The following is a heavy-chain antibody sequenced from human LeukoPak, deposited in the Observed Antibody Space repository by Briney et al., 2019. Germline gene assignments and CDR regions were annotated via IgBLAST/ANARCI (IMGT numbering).Heavy chain of an antibody. CDR1: GYTFTSYG. D-gene: IGHD2-2*01. CDR3: ARDRGVYCSSTSCYAPYYYYGMDV. CDR2: ISAYNGNT. V-gene: IGHV1-18*01. Sequence: ASVTVSCTASGYTFTSYGISWVRQAPGQGLEWMGWISAYNGNTNYAQKLQGRVTMTTDTSTSTAYMELRSLRSDDTAVYYCARDRGVYCSSTSCYAPYYYYGMDVWGQGTTVTVSS. J-gene: IGHJ6*02.